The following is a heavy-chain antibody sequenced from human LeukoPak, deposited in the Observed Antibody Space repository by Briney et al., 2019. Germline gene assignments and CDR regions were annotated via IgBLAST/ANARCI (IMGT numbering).Heavy chain of an antibody. D-gene: IGHD2-15*01. CDR3: VRGGARSCSTCYSDAFDI. V-gene: IGHV3-7*01. J-gene: IGHJ3*02. CDR2: ILVEVSEK. CDR1: GFRLRAYW. Sequence: GGSLRLSCAPSGFRLRAYWMNWVRQAPGGGLEWVANILVEVSEKYFGDSVRGRFSLSKDNADNTLYLQMDSLRDEDTAVYYCVRGGARSCSTCYSDAFDIWGRGTMVTVSS.